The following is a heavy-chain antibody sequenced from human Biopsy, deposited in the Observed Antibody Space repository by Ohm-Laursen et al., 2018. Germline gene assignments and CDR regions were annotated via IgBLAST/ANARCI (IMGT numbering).Heavy chain of an antibody. Sequence: GTLSLTCGVSGYSISTAYYWAWIRQPPGKGLEWIASIYHIGSTNYNPSLKSRVSISVDTSKNQFSLRLNSVTAADTAVYYCARATNSTGWPYYYFYGMDVWGQGTTVTVSS. J-gene: IGHJ6*02. V-gene: IGHV4-38-2*01. CDR3: ARATNSTGWPYYYFYGMDV. D-gene: IGHD2/OR15-2a*01. CDR2: IYHIGST. CDR1: GYSISTAYY.